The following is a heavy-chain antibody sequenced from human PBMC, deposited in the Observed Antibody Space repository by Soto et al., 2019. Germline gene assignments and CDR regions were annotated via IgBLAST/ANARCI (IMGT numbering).Heavy chain of an antibody. CDR3: ARGITGSYAVDV. Sequence: DVQLVESGGGLLQPGGSLRLSCAASGFTFIDYWMHWVRQAPGKGLVWVSRIKGDESVTNYADSVKGRFTISRDNAKNSVELPIQRLRGGETAGLLLARGITGSYAVDVWGQGTTVTVSS. CDR1: GFTFIDYW. V-gene: IGHV3-74*01. D-gene: IGHD3-10*01. J-gene: IGHJ6*02. CDR2: IKGDESVT.